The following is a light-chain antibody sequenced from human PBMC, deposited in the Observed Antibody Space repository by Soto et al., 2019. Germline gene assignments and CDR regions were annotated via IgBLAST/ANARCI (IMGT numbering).Light chain of an antibody. Sequence: QSALTQPRSVSGSPGQSVTISCTGTGSDVGGYDFVSWYQQHPGKAPKLMIYDVSKRPSGVPDRFSGSKSGNTASLTISGLQDDDEADYYCCSYAGTYTVVFGGGTKLTVL. CDR3: CSYAGTYTVV. CDR2: DVS. J-gene: IGLJ2*01. V-gene: IGLV2-11*01. CDR1: GSDVGGYDF.